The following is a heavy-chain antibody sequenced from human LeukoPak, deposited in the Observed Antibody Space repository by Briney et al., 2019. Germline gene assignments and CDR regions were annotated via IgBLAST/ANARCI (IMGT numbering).Heavy chain of an antibody. CDR1: GFTFSSYA. CDR2: ISGSGGST. V-gene: IGHV3-23*01. D-gene: IGHD3-9*01. J-gene: IGHJ5*02. Sequence: GGSLRLSCAASGFTFSSYAMAWVRQAPGKGLEWVSIISGSGGSTSYADSVKGRFTISRDNSKNTLYLQMNSLRAEDTALYYCAKPYSGTILTGWFDPWGQGTLVTVSS. CDR3: AKPYSGTILTGWFDP.